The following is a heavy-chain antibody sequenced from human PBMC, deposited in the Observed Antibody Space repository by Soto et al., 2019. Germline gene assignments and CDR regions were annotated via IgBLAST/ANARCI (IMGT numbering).Heavy chain of an antibody. D-gene: IGHD4-17*01. CDR2: INVGNGNT. CDR1: GYTFSDYA. CDR3: TRGGNGDLIDF. V-gene: IGHV1-3*01. J-gene: IGHJ4*02. Sequence: QVHLVQSGAEVKKPGASANDSCKASGYTFSDYAIHWVRQAPGQRLEWMGWINVGNGNTRYSQNFQGRVTITMDKAASTAYMALSSLRSEDTGVYYCTRGGNGDLIDFWGQGTLVTVSS.